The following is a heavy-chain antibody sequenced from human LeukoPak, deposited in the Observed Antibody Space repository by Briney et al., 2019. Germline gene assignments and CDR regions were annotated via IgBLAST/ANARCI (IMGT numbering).Heavy chain of an antibody. CDR2: IYYSGGT. D-gene: IGHD1-1*01. CDR1: GGSISSYY. J-gene: IGHJ6*03. Sequence: KPSETLSLTCTVSGGSISSYYWSWIRQPPGKGLEGIGYIYYSGGTNYNPSLKSRVTISVDTSKNQFSLKLSSVTAADTAVHYCARARRRYYYYSYMDVWGKGTTVTVSS. CDR3: ARARRRYYYYSYMDV. V-gene: IGHV4-59*01.